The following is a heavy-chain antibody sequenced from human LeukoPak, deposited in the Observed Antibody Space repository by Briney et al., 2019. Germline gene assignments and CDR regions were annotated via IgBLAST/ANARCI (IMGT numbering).Heavy chain of an antibody. D-gene: IGHD3-16*02. CDR2: IFHTGAT. CDR1: GGSSSSGSYY. Sequence: SETLSLTCTVSGGSSSSGSYYWTWIRQPPGKGLEWIGYIFHTGATYYNPSLRSRVTISVDRSKNQFSLKLNSVTAADTAVYYCVRDRSNLSYDYWGQGTLVTVSS. V-gene: IGHV4-30-2*01. J-gene: IGHJ4*02. CDR3: VRDRSNLSYDY.